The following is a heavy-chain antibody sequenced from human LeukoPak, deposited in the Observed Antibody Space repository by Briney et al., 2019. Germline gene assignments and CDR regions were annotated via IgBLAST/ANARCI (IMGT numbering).Heavy chain of an antibody. CDR2: ITGAGSTT. J-gene: IGHJ4*02. CDR3: VRDRNYFEALQRSY. V-gene: IGHV3-23*01. CDR1: GFAFSTFA. D-gene: IGHD1-7*01. Sequence: GGSLRLSCAASGFAFSTFAMSWVRQDPGRGLEWVSSITGAGSTTYYPESVKGRFTISRDNSKNTLYLQMNSLRVEDTAVYFCVRDRNYFEALQRSYWGQGTLVTVSS.